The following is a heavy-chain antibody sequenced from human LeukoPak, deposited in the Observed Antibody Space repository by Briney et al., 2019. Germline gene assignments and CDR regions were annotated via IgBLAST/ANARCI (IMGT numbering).Heavy chain of an antibody. CDR2: INPSGGST. J-gene: IGHJ4*02. Sequence: ASVKVSCKASGYSFTSYYMHWVRQAPGQGLEWMGIINPSGGSTSYAQKFQGRVTMTRDTSTSTVYMELSSLGSEDTAVYYCARDVKGDYAQARGGFDSWGQGTLVTVSS. V-gene: IGHV1-46*01. CDR3: ARDVKGDYAQARGGFDS. D-gene: IGHD4-17*01. CDR1: GYSFTSYY.